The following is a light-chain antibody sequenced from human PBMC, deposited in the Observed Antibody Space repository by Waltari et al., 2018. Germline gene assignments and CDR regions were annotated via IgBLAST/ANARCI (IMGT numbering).Light chain of an antibody. V-gene: IGKV3-15*01. CDR2: GAS. CDR3: QQYNNWSIT. J-gene: IGKJ5*01. CDR1: QSVSSN. Sequence: ELVMTQSPATLSVSPGERATLSCRASQSVSSNLAWYQQKPGQAPRLLIYGASTRATGSPARFSASGSGTESTLTISNLQSEDFAGYYCQQYNNWSITFGQGTRLEIK.